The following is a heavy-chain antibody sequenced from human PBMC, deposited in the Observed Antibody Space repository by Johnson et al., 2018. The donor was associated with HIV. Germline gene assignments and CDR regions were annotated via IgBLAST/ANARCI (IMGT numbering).Heavy chain of an antibody. V-gene: IGHV3-9*01. CDR1: RFTFDDYA. CDR2: ISWNSGSI. Sequence: VQLVESGGGLVQPGRSLRLSCAASRFTFDDYAMHWVRQAPGKGLEWVSGISWNSGSIGYVDSVKGRFTISRDNAKNSLYLQMNSLRAEDTAVYYCARGVHSVWAAFDIWGQGTMVTVSS. J-gene: IGHJ3*02. CDR3: ARGVHSVWAAFDI. D-gene: IGHD2-21*01.